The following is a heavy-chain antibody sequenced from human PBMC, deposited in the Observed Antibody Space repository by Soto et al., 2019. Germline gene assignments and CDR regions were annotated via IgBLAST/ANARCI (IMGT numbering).Heavy chain of an antibody. CDR3: ARDHSSSRVLDY. CDR1: GGSISSGGYS. V-gene: IGHV4-30-2*01. Sequence: SETLSLSCAVSGGSISSGGYSWSWIRQPPGKGLEWIGYIYHSGSTYYNPSLKSRVTISVDRSKNQFSLKLSSVTAADTAVYYCARDHSSSRVLDYWGQGTLVTVSS. CDR2: IYHSGST. D-gene: IGHD6-6*01. J-gene: IGHJ4*02.